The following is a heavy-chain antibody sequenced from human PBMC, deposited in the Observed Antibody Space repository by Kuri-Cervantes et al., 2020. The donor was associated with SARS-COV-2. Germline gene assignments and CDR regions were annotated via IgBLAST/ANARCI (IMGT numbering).Heavy chain of an antibody. CDR1: GGSFSGYY. Sequence: SETLSLTCAVYGGSFSGYYWSWIRQPPGKGLEWIGEINHSGSTNYNPSLKSRVTISVDTSKNQFSLKLSSVTAADTAVYYCARSQHPTSRFYYYSVDLWGQGTTVTVSS. CDR2: INHSGST. J-gene: IGHJ6*02. CDR3: ARSQHPTSRFYYYSVDL. V-gene: IGHV4-34*01.